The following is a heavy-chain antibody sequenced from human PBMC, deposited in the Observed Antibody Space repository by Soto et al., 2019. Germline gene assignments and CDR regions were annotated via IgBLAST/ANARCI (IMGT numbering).Heavy chain of an antibody. CDR1: GFTFSSYA. J-gene: IGHJ1*01. D-gene: IGHD3-9*01. V-gene: IGHV3-30-3*01. CDR3: AREAGYIAEYFQH. CDR2: ISYDGSNK. Sequence: QVQLVESGGGVVQPGRSLRLSCAASGFTFSSYAMHWVREAPGKGLEWVAVISYDGSNKYYADYVKGRFTISRDNSKNTLYLQMNSLRAEDTAVYYCAREAGYIAEYFQHWGQGTLVTVSS.